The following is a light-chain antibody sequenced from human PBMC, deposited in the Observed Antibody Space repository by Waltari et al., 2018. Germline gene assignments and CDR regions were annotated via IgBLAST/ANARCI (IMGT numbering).Light chain of an antibody. CDR1: NLGNKY. V-gene: IGLV3-1*01. J-gene: IGLJ2*01. CDR3: QTWDTTIDVA. Sequence: YELTQPPSVSASPGQTAIITCPGDNLGNKYTFWYQQRPGKSPVLLIYQDNRRPSGIPERFSGSNSGNTATLTITETQAVDEADYFCQTWDTTIDVAFGGGTRLTVL. CDR2: QDN.